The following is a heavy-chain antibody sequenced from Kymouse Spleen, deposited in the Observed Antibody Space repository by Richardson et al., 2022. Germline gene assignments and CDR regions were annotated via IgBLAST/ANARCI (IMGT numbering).Heavy chain of an antibody. CDR2: ISWNSGSI. V-gene: IGHV3-9*01. J-gene: IGHJ3*02. D-gene: IGHD1-7*01. CDR1: GFTFDDYA. Sequence: EVQLVESGGGLVQPGRSLRLSCAASGFTFDDYAMHWVRQAPGKGLEWVSGISWNSGSIGYADSVKGRFTISRDNAKNSLYLQMNSLRAEDTALYYCAKGKELELRAFDIWGQGTMVTVSS. CDR3: AKGKELELRAFDI.